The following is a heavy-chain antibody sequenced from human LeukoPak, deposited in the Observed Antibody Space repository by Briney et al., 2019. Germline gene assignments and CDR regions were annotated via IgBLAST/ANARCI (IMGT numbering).Heavy chain of an antibody. Sequence: PSETLSLTCTVSGGSISSSSYYWGWIRQPPGKGLEWIGSIYYSGSTYYNPSLKSRVTISVDTSKNQFSLKLSSVTAADTAVYYCARQSYSSSWYPHLFDYWGQGTPVTVSS. D-gene: IGHD6-13*01. CDR1: GGSISSSSYY. CDR2: IYYSGST. V-gene: IGHV4-39*01. CDR3: ARQSYSSSWYPHLFDY. J-gene: IGHJ4*02.